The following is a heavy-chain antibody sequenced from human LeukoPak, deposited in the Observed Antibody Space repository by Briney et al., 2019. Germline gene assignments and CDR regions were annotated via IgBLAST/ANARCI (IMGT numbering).Heavy chain of an antibody. CDR3: ARLRPTYWYFDL. CDR2: IYTSGTT. D-gene: IGHD4-17*01. CDR1: GGSISIYY. V-gene: IGHV4-4*07. J-gene: IGHJ2*01. Sequence: PSETLSLTCTVSGGSISIYYWSWIRQPAGKGLEWIGRIYTSGTTHYNPSLKSRVTMSVDTSKNQFSLKLSSVTAADTAVYYCARLRPTYWYFDLWGRGTLVTVSS.